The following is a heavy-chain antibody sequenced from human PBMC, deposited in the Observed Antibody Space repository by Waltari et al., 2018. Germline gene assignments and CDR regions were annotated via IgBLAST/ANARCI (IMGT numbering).Heavy chain of an antibody. D-gene: IGHD3-10*01. J-gene: IGHJ4*02. Sequence: QVQLVQSGAEVKKPGSSVKVSCKASGGTFSSYAISWVRQPPGQGLEWMGGIIPIFGTANYAQKFQGRVTITTDESTSTAYMELSSLRSEDTAVYYCARDTAPHYGSGSYYKDWGQGTLVTVSS. CDR1: GGTFSSYA. CDR3: ARDTAPHYGSGSYYKD. CDR2: IIPIFGTA. V-gene: IGHV1-69*05.